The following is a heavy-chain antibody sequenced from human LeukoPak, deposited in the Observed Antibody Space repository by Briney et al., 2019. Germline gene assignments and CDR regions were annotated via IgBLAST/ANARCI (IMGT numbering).Heavy chain of an antibody. CDR1: GGSFSGYY. CDR2: IYYSGST. D-gene: IGHD3-22*01. V-gene: IGHV4-39*01. CDR3: ARQVRDSSPGLYFDY. Sequence: SEPLSLTCAVYGGSFSGYYWGWIRQPPGKGLEWIGSIYYSGSTYYNPSLKSRVTISVDTSKNQFSLKLSSVTAADTAVYYCARQVRDSSPGLYFDYWGQGTLVTVSS. J-gene: IGHJ4*02.